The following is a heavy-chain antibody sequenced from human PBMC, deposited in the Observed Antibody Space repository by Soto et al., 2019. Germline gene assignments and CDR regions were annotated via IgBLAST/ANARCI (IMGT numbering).Heavy chain of an antibody. J-gene: IGHJ4*02. CDR1: GYTFTSYD. V-gene: IGHV1-8*01. CDR3: ARARKRGSSSGEGGY. Sequence: ASVKVSCKXSGYTFTSYDINWVRQAPGQGLEWMGWMNPNSGNTGYAQKFQGRVTMTRNTSISTAYMELSSLRSEDTAVYYCARARKRGSSSGEGGYWGQGTLVTVSS. D-gene: IGHD6-6*01. CDR2: MNPNSGNT.